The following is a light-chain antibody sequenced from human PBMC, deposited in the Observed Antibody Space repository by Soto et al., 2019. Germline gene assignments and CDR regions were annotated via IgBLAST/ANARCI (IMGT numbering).Light chain of an antibody. Sequence: QSVLTQPASVSGSPGQSITISCTGTGSDAGGYNYVSWYQQHPGKAPKLMIYEVSNRPSGVSNRFSGSKSGNTASLTISGLQAEDEAAYYCSSYTSSTTLRVLFGGGTKLTVL. J-gene: IGLJ2*01. CDR2: EVS. V-gene: IGLV2-14*01. CDR1: GSDAGGYNY. CDR3: SSYTSSTTLRVL.